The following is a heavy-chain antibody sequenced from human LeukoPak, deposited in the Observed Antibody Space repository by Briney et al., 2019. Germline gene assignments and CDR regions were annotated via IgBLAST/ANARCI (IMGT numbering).Heavy chain of an antibody. CDR2: VTAFNENT. J-gene: IGHJ4*02. CDR1: GFALTTYN. CDR3: ARGSDIVVVVAATPYDY. V-gene: IGHV1-18*01. D-gene: IGHD2-15*01. Sequence: ASVKVSCKASGFALTTYNIVWLRQAPGQGLEWVGWVTAFNENTHYSRKVQGRVTMTRDTSTSTAYMELRSLRSDDTAVYYCARGSDIVVVVAATPYDYWGQGTLVTVSS.